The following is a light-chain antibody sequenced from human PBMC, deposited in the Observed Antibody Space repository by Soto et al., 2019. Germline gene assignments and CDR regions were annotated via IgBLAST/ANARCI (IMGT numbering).Light chain of an antibody. V-gene: IGLV1-47*01. CDR3: AAWEDSLNGVG. CDR1: SAKIGSNT. CDR2: RNS. J-gene: IGLJ3*02. Sequence: QSVLTQPPSASGTPGQRVTISCSGSSAKIGSNTVFWYQQLPGTAPKLLIYRNSQRPSGVPDRFSGSKSGTSASLAISGLRSEDEAEYYCAAWEDSLNGVGFGGGTKLPVL.